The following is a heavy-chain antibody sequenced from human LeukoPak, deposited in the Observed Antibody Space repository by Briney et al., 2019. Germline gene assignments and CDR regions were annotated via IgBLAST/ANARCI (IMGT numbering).Heavy chain of an antibody. CDR1: GFTFSESW. V-gene: IGHV3-7*04. Sequence: GGSLRLSCVVSGFTFSESWMSWVRQAPGKGLGWVASLNLDGSDKYYVDSVKGRFTISRDNAKNSLYLQMNSLRAEDTAVYYCATEYSDNSGYCFHWGQGTLVTVSS. D-gene: IGHD3-22*01. CDR2: LNLDGSDK. J-gene: IGHJ4*02. CDR3: ATEYSDNSGYCFH.